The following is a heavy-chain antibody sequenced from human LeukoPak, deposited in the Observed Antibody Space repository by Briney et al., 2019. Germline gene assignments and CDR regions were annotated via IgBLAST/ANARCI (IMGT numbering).Heavy chain of an antibody. CDR3: VRHLGGSSLFDY. V-gene: IGHV4-39*01. J-gene: IGHJ4*02. CDR2: IYHSGST. D-gene: IGHD6-13*01. Sequence: SETLSLTCTVSGGSISGNNYYWGWIREPPGKGLEWIGSIYHSGSTYYNPSLKSRVTISVDTSKNQFSLKLSSVTAADTAMHYCVRHLGGSSLFDYWGQGTLVTVSS. CDR1: GGSISGNNYY.